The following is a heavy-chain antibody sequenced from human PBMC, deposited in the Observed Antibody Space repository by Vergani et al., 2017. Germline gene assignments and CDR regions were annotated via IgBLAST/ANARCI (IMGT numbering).Heavy chain of an antibody. J-gene: IGHJ3*02. CDR3: ARSGRITMIVVVKRRADVFDI. V-gene: IGHV4-38-2*01. CDR2: IYHSGST. Sequence: QVQLQESGPGLVKPSETLSLTCAVSGYSISSGYYWGWIRQPPGRGLEWIGSIYHSGSTYYNPSLKSRVTISVDTSKNQFSLKLSSVTAADTAVYYCARSGRITMIVVVKRRADVFDIWGQGTMVTVSS. D-gene: IGHD3-22*01. CDR1: GYSISSGYY.